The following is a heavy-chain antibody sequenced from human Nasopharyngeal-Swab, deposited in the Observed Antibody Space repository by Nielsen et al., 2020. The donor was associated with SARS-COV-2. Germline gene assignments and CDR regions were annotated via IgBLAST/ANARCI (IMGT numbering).Heavy chain of an antibody. Sequence: GESLKISCAASGFTFDDYAMHWVRQAPGKGLEWVSLISGDGGSTYYADSVKGRFTISRDNARNSLYLQMNSLRAEDTAVYYCARGEWGADSSGRPLSPGEFDYWGQGTLVTVSS. V-gene: IGHV3-43*02. CDR2: ISGDGGST. D-gene: IGHD3-22*01. J-gene: IGHJ4*02. CDR3: ARGEWGADSSGRPLSPGEFDY. CDR1: GFTFDDYA.